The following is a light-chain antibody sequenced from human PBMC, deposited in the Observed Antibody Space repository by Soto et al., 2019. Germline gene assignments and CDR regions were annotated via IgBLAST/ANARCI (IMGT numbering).Light chain of an antibody. CDR1: SSDVGSYKF. V-gene: IGLV2-14*02. J-gene: IGLJ1*01. CDR3: SSYTSSTDYV. CDR2: EVT. Sequence: QSALTQPASVSGSPGQSITISCTGTSSDVGSYKFVSWYQQYPGKAPKLMIYEVTNRPSGVSNRFSGSKSGDTASLTISGLRAEDEADYYCSSYTSSTDYVFGTGTKVTVL.